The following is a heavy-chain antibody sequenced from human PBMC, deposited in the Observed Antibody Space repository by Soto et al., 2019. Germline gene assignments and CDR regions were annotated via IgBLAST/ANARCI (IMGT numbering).Heavy chain of an antibody. J-gene: IGHJ4*02. V-gene: IGHV4-4*02. CDR2: IKHTGST. Sequence: SETLSLTCTVSGGSMSSSNWWNWVRQPPGTGLEWIGEIKHTGSTNYNPSLKSRVTISVDTSKNQFSLKLTSVTAADTAVYYCARDKITGLFDYWGQGTLVTVSS. CDR1: GGSMSSSNW. CDR3: ARDKITGLFDY. D-gene: IGHD2-8*02.